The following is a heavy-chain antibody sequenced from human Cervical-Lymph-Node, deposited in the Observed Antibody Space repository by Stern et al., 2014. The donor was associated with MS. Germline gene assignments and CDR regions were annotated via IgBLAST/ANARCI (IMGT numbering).Heavy chain of an antibody. D-gene: IGHD2-21*01. CDR2: IQVGGTT. CDR1: GFSVTTAY. J-gene: IGHJ4*02. V-gene: IGHV3-66*01. Sequence: VQLVESGGDLVQPGGSLRISCKGSGFSVTTAYMNWGRQAPGKGLEGVSEIQVGGTTSDADAVKGRFPVSRVNSENTVYLHMNSLRVEDTSVYFCAREIAGRRLDSWGQGTLVAVSS. CDR3: AREIAGRRLDS.